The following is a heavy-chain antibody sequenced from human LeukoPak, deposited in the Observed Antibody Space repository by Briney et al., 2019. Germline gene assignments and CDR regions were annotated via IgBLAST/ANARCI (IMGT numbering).Heavy chain of an antibody. J-gene: IGHJ4*02. CDR3: ARDYGGSSPFDY. V-gene: IGHV3-48*04. Sequence: GGSLRLSCSASGFTLSNYWIHWVRQAPGKGLEWVSYISSSGSTIYYADSVKGRFTISRDNAKNSLYLQMNSLRAEDTAVYYCARDYGGSSPFDYWGQGTLVTVSS. D-gene: IGHD4-23*01. CDR1: GFTLSNYW. CDR2: ISSSGSTI.